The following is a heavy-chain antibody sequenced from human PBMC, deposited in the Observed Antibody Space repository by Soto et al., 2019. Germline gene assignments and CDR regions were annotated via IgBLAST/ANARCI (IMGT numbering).Heavy chain of an antibody. V-gene: IGHV3-23*01. CDR1: GFTFSSYA. CDR3: AKMRVEATTTRDYYGMDV. D-gene: IGHD4-17*01. CDR2: ISGSGGST. J-gene: IGHJ6*02. Sequence: VGSLRLSCAASGFTFSSYAMSWVRQAPGKGLEWVSAISGSGGSTYYADSVKGRFTISRDNSKNTLYLQMNSLRAEDTAVYDCAKMRVEATTTRDYYGMDVWGQGTTVTVSS.